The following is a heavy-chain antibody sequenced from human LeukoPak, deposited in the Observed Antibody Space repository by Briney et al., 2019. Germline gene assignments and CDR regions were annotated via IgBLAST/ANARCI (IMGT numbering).Heavy chain of an antibody. Sequence: GASVKVSCKASGYTFTGYYMHWVRQAPGQGLEWMGWINPNTGGTNYAQKFQGRVTMTRDTSISTAYMDLSRLRSDDTAVYYCARDRTYYDILTGYCFDYWGQGTLVTVSS. V-gene: IGHV1-2*02. D-gene: IGHD3-9*01. J-gene: IGHJ4*02. CDR3: ARDRTYYDILTGYCFDY. CDR1: GYTFTGYY. CDR2: INPNTGGT.